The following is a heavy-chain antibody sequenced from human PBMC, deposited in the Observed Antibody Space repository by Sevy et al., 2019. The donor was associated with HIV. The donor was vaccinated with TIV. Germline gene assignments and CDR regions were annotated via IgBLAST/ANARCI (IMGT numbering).Heavy chain of an antibody. Sequence: GGSLRLSCAASGFTFNKYSMSWVRQPPGKGLEWVASLSFGCGEINYANSVKGRFTISRDNSKNSFYLQMNNLRAEDTALYYCAREGCTKPHDYWGQGTLVTVSS. CDR3: AREGCTKPHDY. D-gene: IGHD2-8*01. CDR1: GFTFNKYS. CDR2: LSFGCGEI. V-gene: IGHV3-23*01. J-gene: IGHJ4*02.